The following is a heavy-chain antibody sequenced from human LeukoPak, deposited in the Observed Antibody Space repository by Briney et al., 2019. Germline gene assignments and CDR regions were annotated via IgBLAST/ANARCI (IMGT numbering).Heavy chain of an antibody. CDR2: MRSSDNTI. Sequence: PGGSLRLSCAASGFTFSSYIMNWVRQAPGKGLEWVSYMRSSDNTIYYADSVKGRFTISRDSAKNSLYLQMNSLRAEDTAVYYCVRDHQWAFDIWGQGTMVTVSS. J-gene: IGHJ3*02. D-gene: IGHD6-19*01. CDR3: VRDHQWAFDI. CDR1: GFTFSSYI. V-gene: IGHV3-48*01.